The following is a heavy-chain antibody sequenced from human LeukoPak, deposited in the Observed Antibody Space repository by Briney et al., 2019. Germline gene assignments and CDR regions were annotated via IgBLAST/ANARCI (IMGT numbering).Heavy chain of an antibody. Sequence: PSETLSLTCAVYGGSFSGYYWSWIRQPPGKGLEWIGEINHSGSTNYNPSLKSRVTISVDTSKNQFSLKLSSVTAADTAVYYCARGQTYYDFWSGFYWGQGTLVTVSS. CDR1: GGSFSGYY. CDR2: INHSGST. D-gene: IGHD3-3*01. J-gene: IGHJ4*02. CDR3: ARGQTYYDFWSGFY. V-gene: IGHV4-34*01.